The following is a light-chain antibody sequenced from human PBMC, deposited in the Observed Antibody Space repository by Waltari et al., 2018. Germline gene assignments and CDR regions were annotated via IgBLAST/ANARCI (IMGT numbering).Light chain of an antibody. V-gene: IGLV2-8*01. CDR2: EVN. CDR1: SSDVGTYNY. Sequence: QSALTQPPSASGSPGQSVAIPCTGTSSDVGTYNYVSWYQQHPGKAPKLMIYEVNKLPSGVPDRFSGSKSGNTASLTVSGLQAEDEAYYYCSSYAGSNKVFGGGTKLTVL. CDR3: SSYAGSNKV. J-gene: IGLJ2*01.